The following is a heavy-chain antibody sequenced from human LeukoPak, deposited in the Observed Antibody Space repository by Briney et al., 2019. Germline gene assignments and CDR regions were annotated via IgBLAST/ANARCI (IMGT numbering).Heavy chain of an antibody. CDR1: GYTFTSYY. CDR2: INPSAGST. Sequence: ASVKVSCKASGYTFTSYYMHWVRQAPGQGLEWMGIINPSAGSTSYAQTFQGRVTMTRDTSTGTVYLELSGLTSEDTAVYYCATGPTVTRLDYWGQGTLVTVSS. CDR3: ATGPTVTRLDY. V-gene: IGHV1-46*01. J-gene: IGHJ4*02. D-gene: IGHD4-17*01.